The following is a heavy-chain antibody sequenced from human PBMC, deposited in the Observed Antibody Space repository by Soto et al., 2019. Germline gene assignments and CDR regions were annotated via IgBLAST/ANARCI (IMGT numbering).Heavy chain of an antibody. J-gene: IGHJ4*02. CDR3: ARVKSGSSAFDY. CDR2: ISPDGTKR. CDR1: GFTFSYYA. V-gene: IGHV3-30-3*01. Sequence: QVQLVESGGGVVQPGRSLRLSCAASGFTFSYYAIHWVRQAPGKGLEWVAVISPDGTKRYYADSVKGRFTFSRDNSKNTLYLQMNSLRVEDTAVYFCARVKSGSSAFDYWGQGTLVTVSS. D-gene: IGHD6-6*01.